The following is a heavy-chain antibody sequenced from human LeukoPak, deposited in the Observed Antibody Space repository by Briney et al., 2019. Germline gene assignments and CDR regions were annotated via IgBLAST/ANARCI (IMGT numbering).Heavy chain of an antibody. CDR1: GFTFSSYA. CDR3: ASIWFGELLSLHDAFDI. D-gene: IGHD3-10*01. Sequence: PGRSVRLSCAVSGFTFSSYAIHWVRQAPGKGLEWVAFISHDGSNKYYADSVKGRFTISRDNSKNTLYVQMNSLRSEDTAVYYCASIWFGELLSLHDAFDIWGQGTMVTVSS. J-gene: IGHJ3*02. V-gene: IGHV3-30-3*01. CDR2: ISHDGSNK.